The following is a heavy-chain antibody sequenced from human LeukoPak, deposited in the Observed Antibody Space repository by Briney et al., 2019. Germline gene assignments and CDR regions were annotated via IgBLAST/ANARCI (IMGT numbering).Heavy chain of an antibody. Sequence: QPGGSLRLSCAASGFTFSSYAMSWVRQAPGKGLEWVSAISGSGGSTYYADSVKGRFTISIDNSNNALYLQMNSLRAEDTAVYYCARRAGAYTHPYDYWGQGTLVTVSS. CDR2: ISGSGGST. J-gene: IGHJ4*02. CDR3: ARRAGAYTHPYDY. V-gene: IGHV3-23*01. D-gene: IGHD3-16*01. CDR1: GFTFSSYA.